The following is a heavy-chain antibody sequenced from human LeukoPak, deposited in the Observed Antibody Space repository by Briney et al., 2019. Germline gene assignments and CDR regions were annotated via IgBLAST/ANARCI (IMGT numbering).Heavy chain of an antibody. CDR1: RFTFSSYS. Sequence: PGGSLRLSCAASRFTFSSYSMNWVRQAPGKGLEWVSSITSSGRYIYYADSVKGRFTISRDNSESSLYLQMDSLTAEDTAVYYCTRKGSQWDFLVDYWGQGTRVAVSP. J-gene: IGHJ4*02. D-gene: IGHD2/OR15-2a*01. CDR2: ITSSGRYI. V-gene: IGHV3-21*01. CDR3: TRKGSQWDFLVDY.